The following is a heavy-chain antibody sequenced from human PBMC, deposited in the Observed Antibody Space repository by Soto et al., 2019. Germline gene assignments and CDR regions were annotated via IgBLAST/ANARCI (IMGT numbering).Heavy chain of an antibody. V-gene: IGHV1-3*01. CDR2: IHAGSDNT. J-gene: IGHJ6*02. CDR1: GSTFTAIT. CDR3: ARDYVKYGMDV. Sequence: QVQFVQSGTEVKEPGASVRVSCTASGSTFTAITLHWVRQAPGQRLEWMGCIHAGSDNTEYSQKFQDRLTINRDTSATIVYMDLSSLRSEDTALYYCARDYVKYGMDVWGQGTTVTVSS. D-gene: IGHD3-10*02.